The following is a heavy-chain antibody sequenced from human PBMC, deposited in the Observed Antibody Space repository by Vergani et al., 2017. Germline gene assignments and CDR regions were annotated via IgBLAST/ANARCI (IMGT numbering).Heavy chain of an antibody. V-gene: IGHV1-69-2*01. J-gene: IGHJ6*02. CDR3: ARYSYGFERRGDYYYGMDV. D-gene: IGHD5-18*01. CDR1: GYTFTDYY. CDR2: VDPEDGET. Sequence: EVQLVQSGAEVKKPGATVKISCKVSGYTFTDYYMHWVQQAPGKGLEWMGLVDPEDGETIYAEKLQGRVTMTTDTSTRTAYMELRSLRSDDTAVYYCARYSYGFERRGDYYYGMDVWGQGTTVTVSS.